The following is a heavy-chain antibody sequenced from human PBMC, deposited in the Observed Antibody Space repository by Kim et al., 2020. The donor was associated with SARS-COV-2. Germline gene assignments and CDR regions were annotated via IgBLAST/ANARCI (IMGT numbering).Heavy chain of an antibody. J-gene: IGHJ2*01. CDR3: ARVRAHYDTSSFDL. Sequence: GGSLRLSCAASGFTFSDYYMSWIRQAPGKGLEWVSYISSSSSYTNYADSVKGRFTISRDNAKNSLYLQMNSLRAEDTAVYYCARVRAHYDTSSFDLWGRGTLVTVSS. CDR2: ISSSSSYT. D-gene: IGHD3-22*01. CDR1: GFTFSDYY. V-gene: IGHV3-11*05.